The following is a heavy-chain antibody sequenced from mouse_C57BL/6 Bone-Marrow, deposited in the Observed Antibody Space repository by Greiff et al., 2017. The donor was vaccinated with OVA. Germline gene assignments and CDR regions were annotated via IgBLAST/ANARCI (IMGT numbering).Heavy chain of an antibody. V-gene: IGHV1-20*01. CDR3: ARDYYGSSPFAY. CDR2: INPYNGDT. J-gene: IGHJ3*01. D-gene: IGHD1-1*01. Sequence: VQLKESGPELVKPGDSVKISCKASGYSFTGYFMNWVMQSHGKSLEWIGRINPYNGDTFYNQKFKGKATLTVDKSSSTAHMELRSLTSEDSAVYYCARDYYGSSPFAYWGQGTLVTVSA. CDR1: GYSFTGYF.